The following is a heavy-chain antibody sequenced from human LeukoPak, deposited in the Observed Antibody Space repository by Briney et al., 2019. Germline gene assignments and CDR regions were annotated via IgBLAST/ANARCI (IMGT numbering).Heavy chain of an antibody. V-gene: IGHV3-21*01. D-gene: IGHD2-2*01. CDR3: ALPGKEVVPAAVG. CDR1: GFTFSSYS. Sequence: GGSLRLSCAASGFTFSSYSMNWVRQAPGKGLEWVSSISSSSSYIYYADSVKGRFTISRDNAKNSLYLQMNSLRAEDTAVYYCALPGKEVVPAAVGWGQGTLVTVSS. J-gene: IGHJ4*02. CDR2: ISSSSSYI.